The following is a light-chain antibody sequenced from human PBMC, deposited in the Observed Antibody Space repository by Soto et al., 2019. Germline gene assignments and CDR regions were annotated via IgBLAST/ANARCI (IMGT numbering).Light chain of an antibody. V-gene: IGLV4-69*01. CDR2: LNSDGSH. CDR1: SGHNSDA. CDR3: QTWSTDIRV. J-gene: IGLJ3*02. Sequence: QLVLTQPPSASASLGASVKLTCTLSSGHNSDAIAWHQQQPEKGPRYLMKLNSDGSHSKGDGIPDRFSGSSSGAERYLTSSSLQAEDGADYYCQTWSTDIRVFGGGTQLTVL.